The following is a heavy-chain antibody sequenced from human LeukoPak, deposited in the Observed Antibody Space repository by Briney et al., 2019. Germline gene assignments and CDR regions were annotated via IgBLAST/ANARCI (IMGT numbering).Heavy chain of an antibody. V-gene: IGHV1-69*05. CDR1: GGTFSSYA. CDR3: ARDGDYDILSGP. CDR2: IIPIFGTA. Sequence: SVKVSCKASGGTFSSYAISWVRQAPGQGLEWMGRIIPIFGTANYAQRFQGRVTITTDESTSTAYMELSSLRSEDTAVYYCARDGDYDILSGPWGQGTLVTVSS. D-gene: IGHD3-9*01. J-gene: IGHJ5*02.